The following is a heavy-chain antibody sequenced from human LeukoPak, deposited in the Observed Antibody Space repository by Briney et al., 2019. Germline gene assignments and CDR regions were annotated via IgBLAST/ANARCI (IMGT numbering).Heavy chain of an antibody. CDR2: ISHDSDIR. CDR3: VRDNPRCCGVVPANIDDS. CDR1: GFTFSTYS. Sequence: PGGSLRLSCAASGFTFSTYSMNWVRQAPGRGLEWISYISHDSDIRYYADSVRGRFTISRDNARNSLYLQMHSLRAEDTAVYYCVRDNPRCCGVVPANIDDSWGQGTLVTVST. J-gene: IGHJ4*02. D-gene: IGHD2-15*01. V-gene: IGHV3-48*01.